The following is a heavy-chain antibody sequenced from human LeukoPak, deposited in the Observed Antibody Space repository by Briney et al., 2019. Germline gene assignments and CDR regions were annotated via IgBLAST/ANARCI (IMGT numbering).Heavy chain of an antibody. V-gene: IGHV1-69*04. CDR2: IIPILGMA. Sequence: GASVKVSCKASGGTFSSYAISWVRQAPGQGLEWMGRIIPILGMANYAQKFQGRVTITADKSTSTAYMELSSLRSEDTAVYYCARAYYYDSSGRDYWGQGTLVTVSS. J-gene: IGHJ4*02. CDR1: GGTFSSYA. D-gene: IGHD3-22*01. CDR3: ARAYYYDSSGRDY.